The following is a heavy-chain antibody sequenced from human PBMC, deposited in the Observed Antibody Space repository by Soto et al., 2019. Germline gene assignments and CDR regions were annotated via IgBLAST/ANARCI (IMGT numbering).Heavy chain of an antibody. Sequence: QGQLVQSGAEVKKPGSSVNVSYKASGGTFSSYAISWVRQAPGQGLEWMGGIIPIFGTANYAQKFQGRVTITADESTSTAYMELSSLRSEDTAVYYCARERRDGGNRAEYFQHWGQGTLVTVSS. V-gene: IGHV1-69*12. CDR1: GGTFSSYA. J-gene: IGHJ1*01. CDR3: ARERRDGGNRAEYFQH. D-gene: IGHD2-15*01. CDR2: IIPIFGTA.